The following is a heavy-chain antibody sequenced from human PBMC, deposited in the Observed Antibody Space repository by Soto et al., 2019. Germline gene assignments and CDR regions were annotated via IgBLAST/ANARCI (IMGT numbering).Heavy chain of an antibody. J-gene: IGHJ5*02. CDR3: ARELRVVVVRRTHDWFDP. D-gene: IGHD3-22*01. V-gene: IGHV4-59*01. CDR1: GGSISSYY. Sequence: QVQLQESGPGLVKPSETLSLTCTVSGGSISSYYWSWIRQPPGKGLEWIGYIYYSGSTNYNPSLKSRVTISVDTSKNQFSLKLSSVTAADTAVYYCARELRVVVVRRTHDWFDPWGQGTLVTVSS. CDR2: IYYSGST.